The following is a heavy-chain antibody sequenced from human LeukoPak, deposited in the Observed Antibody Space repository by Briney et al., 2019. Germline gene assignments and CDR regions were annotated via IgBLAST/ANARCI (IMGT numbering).Heavy chain of an antibody. CDR3: ARDATPPGIIFDN. CDR2: INQDGSER. Sequence: PGGSLRLSCAPAGFILSAFWMNWVRQAPGKGLEWVANINQDGSERWYADSVKGRFTISRDNARNSVYLQMNSLRTEDTAVYYCARDATPPGIIFDNWGQGTLVTVSS. CDR1: GFILSAFW. J-gene: IGHJ4*02. V-gene: IGHV3-7*05. D-gene: IGHD3-16*01.